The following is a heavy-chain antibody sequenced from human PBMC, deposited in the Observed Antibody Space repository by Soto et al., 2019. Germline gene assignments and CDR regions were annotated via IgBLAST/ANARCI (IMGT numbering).Heavy chain of an antibody. V-gene: IGHV4-59*01. Sequence: PSETLSLTCTVSGVSISSYYWSWIRQPPGKGLEWIGYIYNSGNTNYNPSLKSRVTISVDTSKSQFSLKLSSVTAADTALYYCAKTLSMPKRPNWFDPWGQGALVTVSS. CDR1: GVSISSYY. D-gene: IGHD3-3*02. CDR2: IYNSGNT. CDR3: AKTLSMPKRPNWFDP. J-gene: IGHJ5*02.